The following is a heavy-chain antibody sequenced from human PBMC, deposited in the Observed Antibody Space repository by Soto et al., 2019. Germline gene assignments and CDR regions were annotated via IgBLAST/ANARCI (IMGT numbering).Heavy chain of an antibody. D-gene: IGHD1-26*01. V-gene: IGHV3-53*04. Sequence: GGSLRLSCAASGFTVSSNYMSWVRQAPGKGLEWVSVIYSGGSTYYADSVKGRFTISRHNSKNTLYLQMNSLRAEDTAVYYCARVPNSGTTGYYYMDGWGKGTTVTVSS. CDR3: ARVPNSGTTGYYYMDG. CDR1: GFTVSSNY. CDR2: IYSGGST. J-gene: IGHJ6*03.